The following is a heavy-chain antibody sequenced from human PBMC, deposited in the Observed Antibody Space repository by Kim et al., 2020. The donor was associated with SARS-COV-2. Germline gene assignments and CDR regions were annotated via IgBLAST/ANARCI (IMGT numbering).Heavy chain of an antibody. CDR2: VSASNIYI. J-gene: IGHJ4*02. D-gene: IGHD1-26*01. Sequence: GGSLRLSCVASGFSFSDYYMSWIRQAPGEGLEWLSYVSASNIYIKYADFVKGRFIISRDNAKNSVSLQLESLGAEDTALYYCARTSGGDYGGYYFDHWGQGTLVSVSS. CDR3: ARTSGGDYGGYYFDH. V-gene: IGHV3-11*06. CDR1: GFSFSDYY.